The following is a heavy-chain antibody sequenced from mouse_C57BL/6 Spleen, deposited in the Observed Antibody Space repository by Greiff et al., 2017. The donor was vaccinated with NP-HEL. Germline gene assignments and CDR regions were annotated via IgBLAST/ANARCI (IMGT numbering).Heavy chain of an antibody. Sequence: QVHVKQPGTELVKPGASVKLSCKASGYTFTSYWMHWVKQRPGQGLEWIGNINPSNGGTNYNEKFKSKATLTVDKSSSTAYMQLSSLTSEDSAVYYCARSAYGSPFDYWGQGTTLTVSS. J-gene: IGHJ2*01. CDR3: ARSAYGSPFDY. CDR2: INPSNGGT. CDR1: GYTFTSYW. D-gene: IGHD1-1*01. V-gene: IGHV1-53*01.